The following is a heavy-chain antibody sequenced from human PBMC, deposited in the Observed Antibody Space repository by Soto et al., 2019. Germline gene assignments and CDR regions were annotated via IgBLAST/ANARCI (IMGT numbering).Heavy chain of an antibody. J-gene: IGHJ6*02. CDR3: ARVCGGDCHYGMDV. D-gene: IGHD2-21*02. CDR2: IYYSGST. Sequence: QVQLQESGPGLVKPSQTLSLICTVSGGSISSGGYYWSWIRQHPGKGLEWIGYIYYSGSTYYNPSLKSRVTISVDTSKNPFSRKLSSVTAADTAVYYCARVCGGDCHYGMDVWGQGTTVTVSS. CDR1: GGSISSGGYY. V-gene: IGHV4-31*03.